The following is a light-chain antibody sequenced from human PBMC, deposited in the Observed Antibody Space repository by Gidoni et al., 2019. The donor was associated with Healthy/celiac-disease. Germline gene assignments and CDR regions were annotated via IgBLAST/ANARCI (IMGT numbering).Light chain of an antibody. V-gene: IGLV3-1*01. CDR1: KLGDKY. CDR3: QAWDSSTVV. CDR2: QDS. J-gene: IGLJ2*01. Sequence: SYELTQPHSVSVSPGQTASITCSGAKLGDKYACWYQQKPGQSPVLVIYQDSKRPSGIPARFSGSNSGNTATLTISGTQAMDEADYYCQAWDSSTVVFGGGTKLTVL.